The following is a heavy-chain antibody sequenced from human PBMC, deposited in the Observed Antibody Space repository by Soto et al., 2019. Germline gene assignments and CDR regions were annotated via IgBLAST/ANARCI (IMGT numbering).Heavy chain of an antibody. J-gene: IGHJ4*02. D-gene: IGHD3-10*01. CDR1: GGSLSRSSYY. CDR2: IYYSGST. V-gene: IGHV4-39*02. CDR3: AREARESTTLGY. Sequence: SGTLSLTCTVSGGSLSRSSYYWGWVPQPPGKGLEWIGSIYYSGSTYYNPSLKSRVAISVDTSKNQFSLKLSSVTAADTAVYYCAREARESTTLGYWGQGTLVTVSS.